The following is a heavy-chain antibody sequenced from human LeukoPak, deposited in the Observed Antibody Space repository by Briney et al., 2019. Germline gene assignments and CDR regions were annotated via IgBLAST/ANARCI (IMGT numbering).Heavy chain of an antibody. D-gene: IGHD4-17*01. CDR1: GFTFDDYA. CDR3: ARDRSAYGDYPAFEI. J-gene: IGHJ3*02. Sequence: PGRSLRLSCAASGFTFDDYAMHWVRQAPGKGLEWVSGISWNSGSIGYADSVKGRFTISRDNAKNSLYLQMNSLRAEDMALYYCARDRSAYGDYPAFEIWGQGTMVTVSS. CDR2: ISWNSGSI. V-gene: IGHV3-9*03.